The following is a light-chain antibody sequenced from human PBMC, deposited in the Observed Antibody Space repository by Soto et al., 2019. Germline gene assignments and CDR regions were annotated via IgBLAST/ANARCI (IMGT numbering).Light chain of an antibody. CDR2: EVS. V-gene: IGLV2-14*01. J-gene: IGLJ2*01. CDR3: SSYTSSSAVL. CDR1: TTDVGGYNY. Sequence: QSALTQPPSASGSPGQSVTFSCTGTTTDVGGYNYVSWYQQHPGKAPKLIIYEVSNRPSGVSNRFSGSKSGNTASLTISGLQAEDEADYYCSSYTSSSAVLFGGGTKLTVL.